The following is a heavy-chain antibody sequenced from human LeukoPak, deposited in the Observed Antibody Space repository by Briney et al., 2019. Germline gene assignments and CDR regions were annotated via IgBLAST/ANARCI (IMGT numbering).Heavy chain of an antibody. J-gene: IGHJ4*02. V-gene: IGHV1-69*04. CDR3: ASSSRPVGFDY. CDR1: GGTFSSYA. CDR2: IIPILSIA. D-gene: IGHD1-26*01. Sequence: SVKVSCKASGGTFSSYAISWVRQAPGQGLEWMGRIIPILSIANYAQKFQGRVTITADKSTSTAYMELSSLRSEDTAVYYCASSSRPVGFDYWGQGTLVTVSS.